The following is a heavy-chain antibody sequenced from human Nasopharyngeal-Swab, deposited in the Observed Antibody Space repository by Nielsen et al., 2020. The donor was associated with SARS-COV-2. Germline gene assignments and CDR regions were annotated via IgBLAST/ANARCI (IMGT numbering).Heavy chain of an antibody. Sequence: GESLKISCQGSGSIFANYWIGWVRQMPGKGLECMGIIYPGDSDTRYSPSFHGQVTISADRSTSTTYLHLSSLKASDTAMYYCAKSSGSGYDANAFDFWGQGTLVTVSS. D-gene: IGHD5-12*01. CDR2: IYPGDSDT. CDR3: AKSSGSGYDANAFDF. V-gene: IGHV5-51*01. J-gene: IGHJ4*02. CDR1: GSIFANYW.